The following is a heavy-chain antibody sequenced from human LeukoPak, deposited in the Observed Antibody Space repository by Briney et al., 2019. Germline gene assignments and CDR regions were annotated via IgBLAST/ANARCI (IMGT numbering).Heavy chain of an antibody. CDR3: AKFNGHPTTNYYMDV. V-gene: IGHV3-53*01. CDR2: IYADGTT. CDR1: GFTVSNDY. Sequence: GGSLRLSCAASGFTVSNDYMAWVRQDPGKGLEWVSLIYADGTTFYTDSVKGRFTMSRDDSKNTLFLQMNSLRAEDTAVYYCAKFNGHPTTNYYMDVWGEGTTVTVSS. D-gene: IGHD3-10*01. J-gene: IGHJ6*04.